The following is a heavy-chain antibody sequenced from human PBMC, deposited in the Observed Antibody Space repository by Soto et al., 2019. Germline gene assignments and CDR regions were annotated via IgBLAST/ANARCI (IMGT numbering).Heavy chain of an antibody. D-gene: IGHD4-4*01. CDR3: AREVGDDYSDYHDF. J-gene: IGHJ4*02. Sequence: QLRESGPGLVKPSETLSLTCNVSGGSIRSYFWTWIRQPAGEGLEWIGRVYITGSTTYRPSLKSRVAMSVDTSQNQISLTLSSMTATDTARYFCAREVGDDYSDYHDFWGQGIQVTVSS. CDR2: VYITGST. V-gene: IGHV4-4*07. CDR1: GGSIRSYF.